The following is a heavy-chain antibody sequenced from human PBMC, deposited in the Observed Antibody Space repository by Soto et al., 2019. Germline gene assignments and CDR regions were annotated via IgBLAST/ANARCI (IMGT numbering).Heavy chain of an antibody. J-gene: IGHJ6*03. D-gene: IGHD3-10*01. CDR3: ARKYYGSGSYGGYYYYMDV. CDR2: INWNGGST. CDR1: GFTFDDYG. Sequence: GGFLRLSCAASGFTFDDYGMSWVRQAPGKGLEWVSGINWNGGSTGYADSVKGRFTMSRDNAKNSLYLQMNSLRAEDTALYHCARKYYGSGSYGGYYYYMDVWGKGTTVTVSS. V-gene: IGHV3-20*01.